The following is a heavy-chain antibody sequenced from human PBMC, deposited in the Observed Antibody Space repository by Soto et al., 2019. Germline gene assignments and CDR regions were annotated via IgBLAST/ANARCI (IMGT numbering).Heavy chain of an antibody. CDR2: ISGSSRTI. Sequence: EVHLVESGGGLVQPGGSLRLSCAASGFTFSSYEMNWVRQGPGRGLEWVSYISGSSRTIYYADSVKGRFTISRDNAKNSLYLQMNGLRAEDTAVYYCAREGDTNAFDIWGQGTMVTVSS. V-gene: IGHV3-48*03. CDR1: GFTFSSYE. CDR3: AREGDTNAFDI. D-gene: IGHD2-21*01. J-gene: IGHJ3*02.